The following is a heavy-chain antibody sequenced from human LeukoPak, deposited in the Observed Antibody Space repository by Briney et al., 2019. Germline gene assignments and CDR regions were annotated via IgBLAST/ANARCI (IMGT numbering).Heavy chain of an antibody. CDR2: ITPFNGNT. Sequence: ASVKVSCKASGYSFSNYGVSWVRQAPGQALEWMGWITPFNGNTNYAQKFQDRVTITRDRSMSTAYMELSSLRSEDTAMYYCATARGSGYYFDYWGQGTLVTVSS. CDR3: ATARGSGYYFDY. V-gene: IGHV1-45*02. D-gene: IGHD3-10*01. J-gene: IGHJ4*02. CDR1: GYSFSNYG.